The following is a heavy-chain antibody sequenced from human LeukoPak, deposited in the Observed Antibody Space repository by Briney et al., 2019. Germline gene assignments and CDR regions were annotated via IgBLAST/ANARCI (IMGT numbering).Heavy chain of an antibody. Sequence: GGSLRLSCAASGFTVSSNYMSWVRQAPGKGLEWVSVIYSGGSTYYADSVKGRFTISRDNSKNTLYLQMNSLRAEDTAVYYCARDLGYSSSWYYGMDVWGQGTTVTVSS. V-gene: IGHV3-66*01. D-gene: IGHD6-13*01. CDR1: GFTVSSNY. J-gene: IGHJ6*02. CDR3: ARDLGYSSSWYYGMDV. CDR2: IYSGGST.